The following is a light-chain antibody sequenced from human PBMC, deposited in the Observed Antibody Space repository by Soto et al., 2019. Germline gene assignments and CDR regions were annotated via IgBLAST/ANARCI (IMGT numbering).Light chain of an antibody. CDR1: SSNIGNNY. V-gene: IGLV1-51*01. CDR2: DNN. J-gene: IGLJ2*01. Sequence: QSVLTQPPSVSAAPGQKVTISCSGSSSNIGNNYVSWYQQLPGIAPKLLIYDNNKRPSGIPDRFSGSKSGTSATLGITGHQTGDEADYYCGTWDTSLSAGVFGGGTKVTVL. CDR3: GTWDTSLSAGV.